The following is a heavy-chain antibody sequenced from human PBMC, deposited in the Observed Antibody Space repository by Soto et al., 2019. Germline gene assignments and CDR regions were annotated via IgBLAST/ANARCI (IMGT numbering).Heavy chain of an antibody. CDR2: INHSGFT. J-gene: IGHJ4*02. CDR3: ARGHGRFAH. CDR1: GGSFTGYY. V-gene: IGHV4-34*01. Sequence: GGSFTGYYWSWIRQPPGKGLEWIGEINHSGFTNYNPSLTGRVTISLDTSKSQFSLKLSSLTAADTAFHFCARGHGRFAHWGQGTLVTVSS.